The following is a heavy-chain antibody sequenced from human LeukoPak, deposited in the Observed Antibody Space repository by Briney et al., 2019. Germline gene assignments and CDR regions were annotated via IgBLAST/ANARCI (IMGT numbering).Heavy chain of an antibody. CDR2: IILNSGSI. D-gene: IGHD5-24*01. CDR1: GFTFDDFG. V-gene: IGHV3-9*01. J-gene: IGHJ4*02. Sequence: GRSLTLSCAASGFTFDDFGLHWDRPAQGKGLEWVTGIILNSGSIGYEDSVKGRFTISRDNAKNALYLQRSSLRAEDTALYYCAKGWAAGIQFPLDYWGQGTLVTVSS. CDR3: AKGWAAGIQFPLDY.